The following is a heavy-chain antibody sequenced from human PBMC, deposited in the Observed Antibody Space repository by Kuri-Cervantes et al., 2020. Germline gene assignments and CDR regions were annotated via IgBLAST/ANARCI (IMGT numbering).Heavy chain of an antibody. V-gene: IGHV4-61*01. J-gene: IGHJ4*02. CDR1: GGSISSSSYC. CDR3: AATPYYDFGSGPPFDY. CDR2: ISYIGST. Sequence: SETLSLTCTVSGGSISSSSYCWSRIRQPPGKGLEWIGYISYIGSTNYNPSLKSRVTISVSTSKSQFALRLNSVTPAATAVYYCAATPYYDFGSGPPFDYWGQGTLVTVSS. D-gene: IGHD3-3*01.